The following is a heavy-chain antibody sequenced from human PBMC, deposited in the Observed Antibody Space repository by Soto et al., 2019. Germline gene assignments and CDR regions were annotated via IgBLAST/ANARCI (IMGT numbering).Heavy chain of an antibody. D-gene: IGHD2-15*01. CDR1: GGSIISYY. CDR3: ARDYRRYCSGGSCYSYYYYGMDV. V-gene: IGHV4-59*01. Sequence: PSETLSLTCTVSGGSIISYYWSWIRQPPGKGLEWIGYIYYSGSTNYNPSLKSRVTISVDTSKNQFSLKLSSVTAADTAVYYCARDYRRYCSGGSCYSYYYYGMDVWGQGTTVTVSS. CDR2: IYYSGST. J-gene: IGHJ6*02.